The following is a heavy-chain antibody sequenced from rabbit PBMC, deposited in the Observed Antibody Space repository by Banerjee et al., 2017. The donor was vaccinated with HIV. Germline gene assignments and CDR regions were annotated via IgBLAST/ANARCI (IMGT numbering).Heavy chain of an antibody. CDR2: IYSSSGST. V-gene: IGHV1S45*01. Sequence: QEQLEESGGGLFQPGASLTLTCKASGFSFSGNYYMCWVRQAPGKGLEWIACIYSSSGSTYYASWAKGRFTISKTSSTTVTLQMTSLTAADTATYFCARDGASGYNFNLWGPGTLVTVS. CDR1: GFSFSGNYY. J-gene: IGHJ4*01. D-gene: IGHD1-1*01. CDR3: ARDGASGYNFNL.